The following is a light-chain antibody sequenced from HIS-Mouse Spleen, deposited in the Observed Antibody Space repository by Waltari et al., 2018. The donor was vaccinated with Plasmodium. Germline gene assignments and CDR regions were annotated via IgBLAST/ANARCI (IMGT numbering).Light chain of an antibody. V-gene: IGKV1-5*03. J-gene: IGKJ1*01. Sequence: DIQMTQSPSTLSASVGDRVTITCRASQSISSRLAWYQQKQGKAPKRLIYKASSLESGVPSRFSGSGSGTEFTLTIRSLQPDDFATYYCEQYNSYSWTFGQGTKVEIK. CDR3: EQYNSYSWT. CDR1: QSISSR. CDR2: KAS.